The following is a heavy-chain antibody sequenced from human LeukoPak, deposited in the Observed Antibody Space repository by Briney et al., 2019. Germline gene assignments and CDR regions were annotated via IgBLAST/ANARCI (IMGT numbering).Heavy chain of an antibody. D-gene: IGHD5-18*01. J-gene: IGHJ4*02. CDR2: IRYDGRDK. V-gene: IGHV3-30*02. Sequence: GGSLRLSCAASGFTFSDYGMHWVRQAPGKGLEWVAFIRYDGRDKYYADSVKGRFTISRDNSKNTLYLQMNSLRAEDTAVYYCAKVSGVDTALDYWGQGTLVTVSS. CDR3: AKVSGVDTALDY. CDR1: GFTFSDYG.